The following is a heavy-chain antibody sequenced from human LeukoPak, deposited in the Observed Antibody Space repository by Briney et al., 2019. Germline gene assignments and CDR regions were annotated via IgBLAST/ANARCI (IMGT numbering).Heavy chain of an antibody. J-gene: IGHJ4*02. Sequence: SETLSLTCTVSGGSISSCSYCWGWIRQPPGKGLEWIGNIYYSGSTYYNPSLKSRFTISLDTSKNQFSLKLSSVTDADTAVYYCARDPGRGYFSMYYFDYWGQGTLVTVSS. CDR3: ARDPGRGYFSMYYFDY. CDR1: GGSISSCSYC. CDR2: IYYSGST. V-gene: IGHV4-39*07. D-gene: IGHD3-22*01.